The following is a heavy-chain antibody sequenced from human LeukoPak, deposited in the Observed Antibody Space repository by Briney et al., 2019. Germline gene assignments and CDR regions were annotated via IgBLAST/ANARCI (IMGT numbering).Heavy chain of an antibody. CDR2: ISGSGGST. J-gene: IGHJ3*02. V-gene: IGHV3-23*01. CDR3: AKALGRGPRWLVLDAFYI. Sequence: GGSLRLSSAASGFTFRRYAMSGVRQAPGKGLEWVSAISGSGGSTYYADSVKGRFTISRDNSKNTLYLQMNSLRAEDTAVYYCAKALGRGPRWLVLDAFYIWGQGTMVTVSS. CDR1: GFTFRRYA. D-gene: IGHD6-19*01.